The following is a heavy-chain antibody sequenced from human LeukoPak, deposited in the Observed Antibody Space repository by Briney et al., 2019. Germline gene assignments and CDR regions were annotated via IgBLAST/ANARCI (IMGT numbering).Heavy chain of an antibody. Sequence: SETLSLTCAVYGGSFSGYYWSWIRQPPGKGLEWIGEINHSGSTNYNPSLKSRVAISVDTSKNQFSLKLSSVTAADTAVYYCARYRRDGYNNYYYYYSMDVWGQGTTVTVSS. J-gene: IGHJ6*02. CDR2: INHSGST. V-gene: IGHV4-34*01. CDR3: ARYRRDGYNNYYYYYSMDV. CDR1: GGSFSGYY. D-gene: IGHD5-24*01.